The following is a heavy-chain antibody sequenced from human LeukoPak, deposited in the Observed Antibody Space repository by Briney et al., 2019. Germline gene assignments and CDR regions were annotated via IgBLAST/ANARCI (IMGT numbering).Heavy chain of an antibody. Sequence: PGGSLRLSCAASGFTVSNYTINWVRQPPGKGLEWVSSISRRSTYIYYADSVKGRFTISKDNAKNSLYLRMNSLRAEDTAVYYCARAARAVRGVIITYYFDYWGQGTLVTVSS. V-gene: IGHV3-21*01. CDR1: GFTVSNYT. CDR3: ARAARAVRGVIITYYFDY. CDR2: ISRRSTYI. J-gene: IGHJ4*02. D-gene: IGHD3-10*01.